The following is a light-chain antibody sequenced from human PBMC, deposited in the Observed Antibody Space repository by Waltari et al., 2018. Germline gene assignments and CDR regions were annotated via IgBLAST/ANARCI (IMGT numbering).Light chain of an antibody. CDR1: QSISSY. J-gene: IGKJ5*01. Sequence: DIQMTQSPSSLSASVGDRVTITCRASQSISSYLNWYQQKPGKAPKLLLYAASSLQIGVRSRFRGSGCGTDFPLTISSLQPEDFATYYCQQSYSTPVTFGQGTRLEIK. V-gene: IGKV1-39*01. CDR3: QQSYSTPVT. CDR2: AAS.